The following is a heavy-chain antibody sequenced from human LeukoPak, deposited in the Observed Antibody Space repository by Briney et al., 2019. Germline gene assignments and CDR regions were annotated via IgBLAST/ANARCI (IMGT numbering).Heavy chain of an antibody. CDR1: GDTFTSYY. CDR2: INPSGGST. J-gene: IGHJ6*02. Sequence: GPSVKVSCKASGDTFTSYYMHWVRQAPGQGLEWMGIINPSGGSTSYAQKFQGRVTMTRDTSTSTVYMELSSLRSEDTAVYYCARDRLYGAVGYYYGMDVWGQGTTVTVSS. V-gene: IGHV1-46*01. CDR3: ARDRLYGAVGYYYGMDV. D-gene: IGHD4/OR15-4a*01.